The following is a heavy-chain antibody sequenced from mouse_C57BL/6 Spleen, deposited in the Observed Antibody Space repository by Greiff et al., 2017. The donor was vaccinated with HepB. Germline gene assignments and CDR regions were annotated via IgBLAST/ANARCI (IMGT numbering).Heavy chain of an antibody. CDR3: ARNYYGSSPYFDY. CDR1: GYAFTNYL. V-gene: IGHV1-54*01. D-gene: IGHD1-1*01. J-gene: IGHJ2*01. CDR2: INPGSGGT. Sequence: VQLQQSGAELVRPGTSVKVSCKASGYAFTNYLIEWVKQRPGRGLEWIGVINPGSGGTKYNEKFKGKATLTADKSSSTAYMQLRSLTSEDSAVYFCARNYYGSSPYFDYWGQGTTLTVSS.